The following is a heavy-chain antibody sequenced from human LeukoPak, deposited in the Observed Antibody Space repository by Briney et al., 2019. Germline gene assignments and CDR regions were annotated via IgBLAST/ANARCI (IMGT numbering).Heavy chain of an antibody. CDR1: GFTFSSYA. V-gene: IGHV3-23*01. D-gene: IGHD3-22*01. CDR3: AKVTYYYDSSGPLEFDP. J-gene: IGHJ5*02. CDR2: ISGSGGST. Sequence: QPGGSLRLSCAASGFTFSSYAMSWVRQAPGKGLEWVSAISGSGGSTYYADSVKGRFTISRDNSKNTLYLQMNSLRAEDTAVYYCAKVTYYYDSSGPLEFDPWGQGTLVTVSS.